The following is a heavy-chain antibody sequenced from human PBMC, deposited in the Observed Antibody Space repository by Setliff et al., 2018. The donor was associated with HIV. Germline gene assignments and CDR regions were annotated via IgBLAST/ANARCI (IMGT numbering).Heavy chain of an antibody. CDR3: ARGQTSVTLQFDH. V-gene: IGHV3-7*01. CDR2: INQDGSEK. Sequence: ETLSLTCAVSGDSITSRNYHWVWVRQAPGKGLEWVANINQDGSEKNYVDSVKGRFTIPRDNAKNSLFLQMNSLRAEDTAVYYCARGQTSVTLQFDHWGQGTLVTVSS. D-gene: IGHD4-17*01. J-gene: IGHJ4*02. CDR1: GDSITSRNYH.